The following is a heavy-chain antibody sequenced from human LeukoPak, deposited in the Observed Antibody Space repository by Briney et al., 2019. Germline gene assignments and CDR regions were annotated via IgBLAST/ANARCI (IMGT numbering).Heavy chain of an antibody. CDR1: GDSISGYY. V-gene: IGHV4-59*01. D-gene: IGHD6-6*01. CDR2: ISYSGTT. J-gene: IGHJ4*02. Sequence: SETLSLTCAVYGDSISGYYWSWIRQPPGKGLEWIGYISYSGTTIYNPSLKSRVTISVDTSKNQFSLPLSSVTAADTAVYYCARGNSPYSSLSVWGQGTLVTVSS. CDR3: ARGNSPYSSLSV.